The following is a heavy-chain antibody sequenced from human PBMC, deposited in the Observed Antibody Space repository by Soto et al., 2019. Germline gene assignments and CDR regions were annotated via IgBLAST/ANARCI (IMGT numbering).Heavy chain of an antibody. V-gene: IGHV3-73*01. CDR3: TRLPNWNFRFDP. D-gene: IGHD1-7*01. J-gene: IGHJ5*02. CDR2: IKTKTNSYAT. CDR1: GFTFSGSA. Sequence: PVGSLRLSCAASGFTFSGSAIHWVRQASGKGLEWVDRIKTKTNSYATAYAASVKGRFTISRDDSKNTAYLQMNSLKIEDTAVYYCTRLPNWNFRFDPWGQGTLVTVSS.